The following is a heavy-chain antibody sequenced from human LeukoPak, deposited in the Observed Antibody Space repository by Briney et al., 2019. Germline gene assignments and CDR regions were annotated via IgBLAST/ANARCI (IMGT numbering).Heavy chain of an antibody. CDR2: ISGSGGST. V-gene: IGHV3-23*01. D-gene: IGHD2-15*01. CDR3: AKDKGVVVVAATGHFQH. CDR1: GFTFSSYA. J-gene: IGHJ1*01. Sequence: PGGSLRLSCAASGFTFSSYAMSWVRQAPGKGLEWVSAISGSGGSTYYADSVKGRFTISRDDSKNTLYLQMNSLRAEDTAVYYCAKDKGVVVVAATGHFQHWGQGTLVTVSS.